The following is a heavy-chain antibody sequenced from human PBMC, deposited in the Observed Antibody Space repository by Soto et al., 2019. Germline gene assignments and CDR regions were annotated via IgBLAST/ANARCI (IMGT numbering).Heavy chain of an antibody. CDR2: IIPFSETA. CDR1: GGTFSNYA. D-gene: IGHD5-18*01. J-gene: IGHJ6*02. V-gene: IGHV1-69*06. Sequence: SVKVSCKASGGTFSNYAINWVRQAPGQGLEWMGGIIPFSETANYAQKFQGRVTINADTSKNQFSLKLSSVTAADTAVYYCARPRGYSYGYYGYGMDVWGQGTTVTVSS. CDR3: ARPRGYSYGYYGYGMDV.